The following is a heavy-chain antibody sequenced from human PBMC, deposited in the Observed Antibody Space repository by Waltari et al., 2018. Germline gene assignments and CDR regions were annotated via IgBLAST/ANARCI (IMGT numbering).Heavy chain of an antibody. V-gene: IGHV3-48*03. D-gene: IGHD2-2*01. CDR3: ARDRLVVVPAAAHYFDY. CDR2: ISSSGSTI. CDR1: GVTLSSYE. J-gene: IGHJ4*02. Sequence: EVQLVESGGGLVQHGGSLRLSCAASGVTLSSYEMNWVRQAPGKGLDWFSYISSSGSTIYYADSVKGRFTISIDNAKNSLYLQMNSLRAEDTAVYYCARDRLVVVPAAAHYFDYWGQGTLVTVSS.